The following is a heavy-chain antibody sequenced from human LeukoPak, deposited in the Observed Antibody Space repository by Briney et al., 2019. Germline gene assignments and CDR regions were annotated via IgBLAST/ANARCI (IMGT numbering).Heavy chain of an antibody. CDR2: IIPILGIA. CDR3: ARLGGYYGSGSYQPLDY. D-gene: IGHD3-10*01. V-gene: IGHV1-69*04. Sequence: ASVKVSCKASGGTFSSYAISWVRQAPGQGLEWMGRIIPILGIANYAQKFQGRVTITADKSTSTAYMELSSLRSEDTAVYYCARLGGYYGSGSYQPLDYWGQGTLVTVSS. J-gene: IGHJ4*02. CDR1: GGTFSSYA.